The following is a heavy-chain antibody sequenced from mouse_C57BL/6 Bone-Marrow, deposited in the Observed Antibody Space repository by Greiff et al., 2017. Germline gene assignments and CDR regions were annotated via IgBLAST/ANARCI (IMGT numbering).Heavy chain of an antibody. CDR2: IYPGGGYT. CDR3: GRDYGSTLFDY. J-gene: IGHJ2*01. D-gene: IGHD1-1*01. CDR1: GYTFTNYW. Sequence: QVQLQQSGAELVRPGTSVKMSCKASGYTFTNYWIGWAKQRPGHGLEWIGDIYPGGGYTNYNEKFKGKATLTADKSSSTAYMQFRSLTSEDPAIYYSGRDYGSTLFDYWGQGTTLTVSS. V-gene: IGHV1-63*01.